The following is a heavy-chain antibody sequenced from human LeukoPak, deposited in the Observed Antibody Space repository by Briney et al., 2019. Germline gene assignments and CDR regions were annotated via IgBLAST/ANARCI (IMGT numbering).Heavy chain of an antibody. J-gene: IGHJ6*03. D-gene: IGHD3-10*01. Sequence: KPGGSLRLSCAASGFTFSSYSMNWVRQAPGKGLQWVSSISSSSLYIYYADSVKGRFTISRDNAKNSLYLQMNSLRAEDTAVYYCARDRETWFGESKYYYYYMDVRGKGTTVTISS. CDR3: ARDRETWFGESKYYYYYMDV. CDR1: GFTFSSYS. CDR2: ISSSSLYI. V-gene: IGHV3-21*01.